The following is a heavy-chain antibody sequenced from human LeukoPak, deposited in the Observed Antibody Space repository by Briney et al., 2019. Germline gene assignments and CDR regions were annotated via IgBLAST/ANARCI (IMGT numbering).Heavy chain of an antibody. CDR3: ATGGLQWLAHLGS. CDR2: IKQDGSEK. V-gene: IGHV3-7*01. CDR1: GFTFSSYW. D-gene: IGHD6-19*01. J-gene: IGHJ5*02. Sequence: GGSLRLSCAASGFTFSSYWMSWVRQAPGKGLEWVANIKQDGSEKYYVDSVKGRFTISRDNAKNSLYLQMNSLRAEDTAVYYCATGGLQWLAHLGSWGQGTLVTVSS.